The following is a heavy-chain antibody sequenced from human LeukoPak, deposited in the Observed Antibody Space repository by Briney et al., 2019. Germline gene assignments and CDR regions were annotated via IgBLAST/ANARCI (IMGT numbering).Heavy chain of an antibody. Sequence: GGSLRLSCAASGFTFSSYAMHWVRQAPGKGLEWVAVISYDGSNKYYADSVKGRFTISRDNSKNTLYLQMNSLRAEDTAVYYCAREDGRYQLLYYYYMDVWGKGTTVTVSS. V-gene: IGHV3-30-3*01. J-gene: IGHJ6*03. CDR3: AREDGRYQLLYYYYMDV. CDR2: ISYDGSNK. CDR1: GFTFSSYA. D-gene: IGHD2-2*01.